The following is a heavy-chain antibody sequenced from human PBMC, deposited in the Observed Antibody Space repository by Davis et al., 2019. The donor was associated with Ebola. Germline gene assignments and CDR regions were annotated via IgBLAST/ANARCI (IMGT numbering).Heavy chain of an antibody. Sequence: SVKVSCKASGGTFSSYAISWVRQAPGQGLEWMGGIIPIFGTANYAQKFQGRVTITADESTSTAYMELSSLRAEDTAVYYCVKLPRSVQLDPPDYWGQGTLVTVSS. CDR1: GGTFSSYA. D-gene: IGHD1-1*01. J-gene: IGHJ4*02. V-gene: IGHV1-69*13. CDR3: VKLPRSVQLDPPDY. CDR2: IIPIFGTA.